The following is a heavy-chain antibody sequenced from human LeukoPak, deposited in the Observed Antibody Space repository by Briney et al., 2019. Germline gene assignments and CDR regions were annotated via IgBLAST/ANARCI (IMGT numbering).Heavy chain of an antibody. CDR3: ARRSSSWYYHYYYMDV. D-gene: IGHD6-13*01. CDR1: GYSISSGYY. V-gene: IGHV4-38-2*02. CDR2: INHSGST. Sequence: SETLSLTCTVSGYSISSGYYWSWIRQPPGKGLEWIGEINHSGSTNYNPSLKSRVTISVDTSKNQFSLKLSSVTAADTAVYYCARRSSSWYYHYYYMDVWGKGTTVTISS. J-gene: IGHJ6*03.